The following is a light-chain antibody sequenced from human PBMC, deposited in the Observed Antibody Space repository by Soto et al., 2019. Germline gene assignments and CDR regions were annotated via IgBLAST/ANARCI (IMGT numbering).Light chain of an antibody. CDR3: QQYGGSPWT. CDR2: TTS. V-gene: IGKV3-20*01. J-gene: IGKJ1*01. Sequence: EIVLTQSPDTLSLSPGERATLSCRASHSVRSNYLAWYQQKPGQAPRLLIYTTSNRATGIPERFSGHGSGTDFTLTISRLEPEDFAVYYCQQYGGSPWTFGQGTKVEIK. CDR1: HSVRSNY.